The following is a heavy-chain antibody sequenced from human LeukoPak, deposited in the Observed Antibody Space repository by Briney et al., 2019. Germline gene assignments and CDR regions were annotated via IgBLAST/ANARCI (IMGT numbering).Heavy chain of an antibody. CDR2: ISSSGSTI. CDR1: GFTFSDYY. D-gene: IGHD6-19*01. J-gene: IGHJ6*02. Sequence: GGSLRLSCAASGFTFSDYYMSWIRQAPGKGLEWVSYISSSGSTIYYADSVKGRFTISRDNAKNSLYLQMNSLRAEDTAVYYCARDPGSGWYHYYYGMDVWAKGPRSPSP. CDR3: ARDPGSGWYHYYYGMDV. V-gene: IGHV3-11*01.